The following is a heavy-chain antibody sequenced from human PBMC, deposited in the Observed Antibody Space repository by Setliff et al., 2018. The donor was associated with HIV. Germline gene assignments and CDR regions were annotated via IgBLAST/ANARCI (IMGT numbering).Heavy chain of an antibody. CDR3: ATQSYYYHSSGSLGGYFFDN. J-gene: IGHJ4*02. D-gene: IGHD3-22*01. V-gene: IGHV3-11*04. Sequence: GGSLRLSCTASGFTFSNAWMTWVRQVPGKGLEWVSYIRSGGGAIFYADSVKGRFSISRDNAKNSLYLRMNSLRAEDTAIYYCATQSYYYHSSGSLGGYFFDNWGRGALVTVSS. CDR2: IRSGGGAI. CDR1: GFTFSNAW.